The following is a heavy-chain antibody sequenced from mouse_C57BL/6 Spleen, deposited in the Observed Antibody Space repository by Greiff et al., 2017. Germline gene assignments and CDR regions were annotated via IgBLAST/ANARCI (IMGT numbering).Heavy chain of an antibody. D-gene: IGHD1-1*02. CDR1: GYSFTGYY. J-gene: IGHJ2*01. CDR2: INPSTGGT. V-gene: IGHV1-42*01. Sequence: EVQLVESGPELVKPGASVKISCKASGYSFTGYYMNWVKQSPEKSLEWIGEINPSTGGTTYNQKFKAKATLTVDKSSSTAYMQLKDLTSEDSAVYYCARSEVLWDGDYFDYWGQGTTLTVSA. CDR3: ARSEVLWDGDYFDY.